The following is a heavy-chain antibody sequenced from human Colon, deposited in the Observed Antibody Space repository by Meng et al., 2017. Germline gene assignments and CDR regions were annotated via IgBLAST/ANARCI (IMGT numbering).Heavy chain of an antibody. J-gene: IGHJ4*02. Sequence: GGSLRLSCAASGFTFSSYAMSWVRQAPGKGLEWVSAISGSGGSTYYADSVKGRFTISRDNSKNTLYLQMNSLRAEDTAVYYCAKDRVPDYYDSSGVHDYWGQGTLVTVSS. V-gene: IGHV3-23*01. CDR2: ISGSGGST. CDR3: AKDRVPDYYDSSGVHDY. CDR1: GFTFSSYA. D-gene: IGHD3-22*01.